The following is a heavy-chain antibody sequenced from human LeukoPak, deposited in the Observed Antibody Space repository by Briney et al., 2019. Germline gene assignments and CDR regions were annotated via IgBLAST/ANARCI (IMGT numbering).Heavy chain of an antibody. V-gene: IGHV1-46*01. CDR3: AREEVNQGMTTVDH. CDR1: GYTFTIYY. Sequence: ASVTVSCTASGYTFTIYYMHWVRQAPGQGLEWMGIINPSGGSTSYAQKFQGRVTMTRDTSTSTVYMELSSLRSEYTAVYYCAREEVNQGMTTVDHWGQGTLVTVSS. J-gene: IGHJ4*02. D-gene: IGHD4-17*01. CDR2: INPSGGST.